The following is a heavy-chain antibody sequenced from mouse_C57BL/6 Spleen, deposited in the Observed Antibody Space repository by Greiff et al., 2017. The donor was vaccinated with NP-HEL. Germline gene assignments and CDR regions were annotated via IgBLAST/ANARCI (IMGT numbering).Heavy chain of an antibody. Sequence: QVQLKQPGAELVRPGSSVKLSCKASGYTFTSYWMHWVKQRPIQGLEWIGNIDPSDSETHYNQKFKDKATLTVDKSSSTAYMQLSSLTSEDSAVYYCARRDLDGTFAYWGQGTLVTVSA. D-gene: IGHD4-1*01. CDR2: IDPSDSET. CDR3: ARRDLDGTFAY. V-gene: IGHV1-52*01. CDR1: GYTFTSYW. J-gene: IGHJ3*01.